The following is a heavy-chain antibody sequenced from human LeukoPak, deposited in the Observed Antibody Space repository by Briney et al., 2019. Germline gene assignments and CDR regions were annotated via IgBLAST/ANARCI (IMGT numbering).Heavy chain of an antibody. V-gene: IGHV4-34*01. D-gene: IGHD3-10*01. CDR3: ARVRGVRGVIIPHFDY. CDR1: GFTFSDAW. Sequence: GSLRLSCVASGFTFSDAWMRWVRQAPGKGLEWIGEINHSGSTNYNPSLKSRVTISVDTSKNQFSLKLSSVTAADTAVYYCARVRGVRGVIIPHFDYWGQGTLVTVSS. J-gene: IGHJ4*02. CDR2: INHSGST.